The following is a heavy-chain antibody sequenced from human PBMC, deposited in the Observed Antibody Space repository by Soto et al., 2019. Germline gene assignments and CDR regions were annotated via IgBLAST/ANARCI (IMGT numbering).Heavy chain of an antibody. CDR1: GFTFSSYG. Sequence: GGSLRLSCAAAGFTFSSYGMSWVRQAPGKGLEEVSAISCSGGSTYYADSVKGRFTISRDNSKNTLYLQMNSLRAEDTAVYYCARGHDPDYYYYMDVWGKGTMVTVSS. J-gene: IGHJ6*03. CDR2: ISCSGGST. D-gene: IGHD3-3*01. V-gene: IGHV3-23*01. CDR3: ARGHDPDYYYYMDV.